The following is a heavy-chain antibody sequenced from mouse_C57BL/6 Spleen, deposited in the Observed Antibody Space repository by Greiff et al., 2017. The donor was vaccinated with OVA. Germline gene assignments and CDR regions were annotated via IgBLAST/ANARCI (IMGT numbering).Heavy chain of an antibody. CDR1: GYTFTSYW. Sequence: QVQLQQPGAELVKPGASVKMSCKASGYTFTSYWITWVKQRPGQGLEWIGDIYPGSGSTNYNEKFKSKATLTVDTSSSTAYMQLSSLTSEDSAVYYCARRYYGNYVGYAMDYWGQGTSVTVSS. CDR2: IYPGSGST. CDR3: ARRYYGNYVGYAMDY. D-gene: IGHD2-1*01. J-gene: IGHJ4*01. V-gene: IGHV1-55*01.